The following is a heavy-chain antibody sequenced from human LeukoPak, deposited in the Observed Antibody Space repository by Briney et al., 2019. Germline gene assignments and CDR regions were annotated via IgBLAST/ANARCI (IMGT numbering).Heavy chain of an antibody. CDR2: IYTSGST. J-gene: IGHJ4*02. Sequence: SETLSLTCAVYGGSFSGYYWSWIRQPAGKGLEWIGRIYTSGSTNYNPSLKSRVTISVDTSKNQFSLKLSSVTAADTAVYYCAREIRGYDSSGYFDYWGQGTLVTVSS. CDR1: GGSFSGYY. D-gene: IGHD3-22*01. V-gene: IGHV4-4*07. CDR3: AREIRGYDSSGYFDY.